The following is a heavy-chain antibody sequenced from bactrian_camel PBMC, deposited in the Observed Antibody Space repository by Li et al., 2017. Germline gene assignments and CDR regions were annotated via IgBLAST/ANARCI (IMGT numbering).Heavy chain of an antibody. J-gene: IGHJ4*01. CDR3: AFSTHGRWWRGYNY. CDR1: GYTRSSKC. Sequence: QLVESGGGLVQSGGSLTLSCVAPGYTRSSKCIGWFRQAPGKEREEVAILYTFSGKTMYGESVKGRFTISGDSAKNTVYLQMNSLKSEDTAQYYCAFSTHGRWWRGYNYWARGPRSPSP. V-gene: IGHV3-2*01. D-gene: IGHD7*01. CDR2: LYTFSGKT.